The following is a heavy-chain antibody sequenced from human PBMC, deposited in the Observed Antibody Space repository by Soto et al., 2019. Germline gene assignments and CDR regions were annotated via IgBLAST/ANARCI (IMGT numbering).Heavy chain of an antibody. V-gene: IGHV3-73*01. CDR2: IRSKANSYAT. CDR1: WFTFSGPA. CDR3: TRRAVGATTDDAFDI. J-gene: IGHJ3*02. Sequence: WRSLRLSWAASWFTFSGPAMHRVRQASGKGLEWVGRIRSKANSYATAYAASVKGRFTISRDDSKNTAYLQMNSLKTEDTAVYYCTRRAVGATTDDAFDIWGQGTMVTVSS. D-gene: IGHD1-26*01.